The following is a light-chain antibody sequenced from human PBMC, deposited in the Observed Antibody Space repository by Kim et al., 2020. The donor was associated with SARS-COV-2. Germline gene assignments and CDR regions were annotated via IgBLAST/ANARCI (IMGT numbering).Light chain of an antibody. CDR2: NAS. J-gene: IGKJ1*01. CDR1: QSVRSSD. V-gene: IGKV3-20*01. Sequence: SPGDRATLACRASQSVRSSDLAWYQQKPGQAPRLLIYNASNRATGIPDRFSGSGSGTDFTITISRVQPEDFAVYYCQQYGDSPRTFGQGTKVDIK. CDR3: QQYGDSPRT.